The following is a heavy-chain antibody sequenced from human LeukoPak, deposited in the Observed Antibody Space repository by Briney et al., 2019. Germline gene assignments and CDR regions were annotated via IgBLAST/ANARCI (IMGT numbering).Heavy chain of an antibody. D-gene: IGHD2-2*01. V-gene: IGHV3-30*02. CDR1: GFIFSNYG. Sequence: PGGSLRLSCAASGFIFSNYGMHWVRQTPGKGLEWVAFIRYDGSNKYYGDSVKGRFTISRDNSKNTLYLQMNSLRSDDTAVYYCARVRIVVVPAASRFDYWGQGTLVTVSS. J-gene: IGHJ4*02. CDR2: IRYDGSNK. CDR3: ARVRIVVVPAASRFDY.